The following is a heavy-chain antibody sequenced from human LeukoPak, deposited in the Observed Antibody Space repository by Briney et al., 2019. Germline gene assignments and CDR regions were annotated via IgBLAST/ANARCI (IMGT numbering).Heavy chain of an antibody. CDR2: INPSGGST. Sequence: ASVKVSCKASGYTFTSYYMHWARQAPGQGLEWMGIINPSGGSTSYAQKFQGRVTMTRDMSTSTVYMELSSLRSEDTAVYYCARGTYYSGSYPEDAFDIWGQGTMVTVSS. D-gene: IGHD1-26*01. CDR1: GYTFTSYY. CDR3: ARGTYYSGSYPEDAFDI. V-gene: IGHV1-46*01. J-gene: IGHJ3*02.